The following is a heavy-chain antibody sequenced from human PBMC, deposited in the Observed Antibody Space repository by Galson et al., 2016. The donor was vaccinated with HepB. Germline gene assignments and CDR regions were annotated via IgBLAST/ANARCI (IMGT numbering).Heavy chain of an antibody. V-gene: IGHV1-46*01. J-gene: IGHJ6*02. CDR2: NPPEKGNT. D-gene: IGHD5-24*01. CDR3: ARDKERWVQYNYYFGMDV. CDR1: GYTFSSSP. Sequence: SVEVSCKASGYTFSSSPIPYARQAPGQGLEWRGINPPEKGNTVYAQKFQGSVTMTSDTSTSTVYMEVSSLRSEHTAVYYCARDKERWVQYNYYFGMDVWGQGTTVTVSS.